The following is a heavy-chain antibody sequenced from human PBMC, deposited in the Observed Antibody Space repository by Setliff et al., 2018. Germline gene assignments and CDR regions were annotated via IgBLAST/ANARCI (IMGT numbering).Heavy chain of an antibody. CDR1: GGSFSGYY. V-gene: IGHV4-34*01. Sequence: SETLSLTCAVYGGSFSGYYWSWIRQPPEKGLEWIGEINHSGSTNYNPSLKSRVTISVDTSKNQFSLKLSSVTAADTAVYYCARDLTAMYYFDYWGQGTLVTVSS. J-gene: IGHJ4*02. CDR3: ARDLTAMYYFDY. CDR2: INHSGST.